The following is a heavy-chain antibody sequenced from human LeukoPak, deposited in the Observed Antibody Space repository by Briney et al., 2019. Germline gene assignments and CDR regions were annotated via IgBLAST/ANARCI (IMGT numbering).Heavy chain of an antibody. D-gene: IGHD3-16*01. CDR3: LRQGVGDPPR. J-gene: IGHJ4*02. Sequence: GGSLRLSCAASGFTVSSNDMSWVRQAPGKGLEWVSLIYAGGYINPYYADSVKGRFTGSRHDSKNTLDLQMNGLRADDTAVYYCLRQGVGDPPRWGQGTLVTVST. V-gene: IGHV3-53*04. CDR1: GFTVSSND. CDR2: IYAGGYINP.